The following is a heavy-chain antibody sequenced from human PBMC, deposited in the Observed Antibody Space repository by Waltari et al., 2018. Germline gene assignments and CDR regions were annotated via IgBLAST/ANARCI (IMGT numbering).Heavy chain of an antibody. CDR1: GGSISSHY. V-gene: IGHV4-59*11. D-gene: IGHD5-12*01. J-gene: IGHJ4*02. CDR2: IYYSGGT. CDR3: ARKAVVATTFDY. Sequence: QVQLQESGPGLVKPSETLSLTCTVSGGSISSHYWSWIRQPPGKGLEWIGYIYYSGGTNYNPSLKGRVTISVDTSKNQFSLKLSSVTAADTAVYYCARKAVVATTFDYWGQGTLVTVSS.